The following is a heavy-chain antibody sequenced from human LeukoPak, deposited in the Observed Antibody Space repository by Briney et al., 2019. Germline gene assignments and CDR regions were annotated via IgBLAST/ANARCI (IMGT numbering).Heavy chain of an antibody. CDR3: ARDHKYRSGWYDN. CDR2: IIPIFGTA. Sequence: RRASVKVSCKASGGTFSSYAISWVRQAPGQGLEWMGGIIPIFGTANYAQKFQGRVTITADESTSTAYMELSSLRSEDTAVYYCARDHKYRSGWYDNWGQGTLVTVSS. CDR1: GGTFSSYA. V-gene: IGHV1-69*13. D-gene: IGHD6-19*01. J-gene: IGHJ4*02.